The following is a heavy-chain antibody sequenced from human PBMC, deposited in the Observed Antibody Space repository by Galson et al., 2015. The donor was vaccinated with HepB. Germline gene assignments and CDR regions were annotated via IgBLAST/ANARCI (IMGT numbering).Heavy chain of an antibody. Sequence: SLRLSCAASGFTFSSYSMNWVRQAPGEGLEWVSSISSSSSYIYYADSVKGRFTISRDNAKNSLYLQMNSLRAEDTAVYYCASTRDFWSGFVYWGQGTLVTVSS. V-gene: IGHV3-21*01. CDR2: ISSSSSYI. D-gene: IGHD3-3*01. CDR1: GFTFSSYS. CDR3: ASTRDFWSGFVY. J-gene: IGHJ4*02.